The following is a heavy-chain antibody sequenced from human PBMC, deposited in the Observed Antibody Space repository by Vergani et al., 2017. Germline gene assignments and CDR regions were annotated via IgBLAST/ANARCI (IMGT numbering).Heavy chain of an antibody. Sequence: QVQLQESGPGLVKPSQTLSLTCTVSGGSISSGGYYWSWIRQHPGKGLEWIGYSYYSGSTYYNPSLKSRVTISVDTSKNQFSLKLSSVTAADTAVYYCARGGYCSGGSCYSEQYYFDYWGQGTLVTVSS. CDR1: GGSISSGGYY. V-gene: IGHV4-31*03. J-gene: IGHJ4*02. CDR2: SYYSGST. D-gene: IGHD2-15*01. CDR3: ARGGYCSGGSCYSEQYYFDY.